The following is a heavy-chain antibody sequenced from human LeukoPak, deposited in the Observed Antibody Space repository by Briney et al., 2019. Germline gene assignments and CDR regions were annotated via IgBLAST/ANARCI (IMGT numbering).Heavy chain of an antibody. J-gene: IGHJ5*02. Sequence: PSETLSLTCTVSGGSISSYYWSWVRQPPGKGLEWIGYIFYTGSTKYGPSLNSRVTISLDTSKNQFSLKLSSVTAADTAVYYCARPIYYDSSGYRRPGRFDPWGQGTLVTVSS. CDR3: ARPIYYDSSGYRRPGRFDP. D-gene: IGHD3-22*01. CDR1: GGSISSYY. CDR2: IFYTGST. V-gene: IGHV4-59*12.